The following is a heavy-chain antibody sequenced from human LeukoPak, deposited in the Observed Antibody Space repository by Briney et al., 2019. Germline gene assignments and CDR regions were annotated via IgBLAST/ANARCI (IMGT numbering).Heavy chain of an antibody. Sequence: GASVKVSCKASGYTFTSYGISWVRQAPGQGLEWMGWISAYNGNTNYAQKLRGRVTMTTDTSTSTAYMELRSLGSDDTAVYCCARDPGQVYYSMDVWGQGTTVTVSS. CDR2: ISAYNGNT. CDR1: GYTFTSYG. V-gene: IGHV1-18*01. D-gene: IGHD1-14*01. J-gene: IGHJ6*02. CDR3: ARDPGQVYYSMDV.